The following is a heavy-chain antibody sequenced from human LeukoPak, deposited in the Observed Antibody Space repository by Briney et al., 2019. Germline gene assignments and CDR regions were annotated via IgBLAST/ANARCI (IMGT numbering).Heavy chain of an antibody. V-gene: IGHV3-48*03. CDR1: EFTFSNYE. CDR2: ISSSGNTK. D-gene: IGHD2-21*02. J-gene: IGHJ6*04. CDR3: VLGGLYVVVTVEKYYYGMDV. Sequence: GRSLRLSCAASEFTFSNYEMKWVRQAPGKGLEWAAYISSSGNTKYYADSVRGRFTISRDNAKNSLYLQMNSLRAEDTAVYYCVLGGLYVVVTVEKYYYGMDVWGKGTTVTVSS.